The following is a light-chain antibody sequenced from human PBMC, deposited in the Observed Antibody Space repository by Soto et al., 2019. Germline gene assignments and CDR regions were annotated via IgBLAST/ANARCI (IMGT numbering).Light chain of an antibody. CDR3: QKYDSAPQT. Sequence: DIQMTQSPSSLSASVGDSVTITCRASQGIDNYLAWDQQKPGKVPKLLIYTASTLQSGVPSRFSGSGSGTDFTLTINSLQPEDVANYYCQKYDSAPQTFVQGTKVEIK. CDR1: QGIDNY. J-gene: IGKJ1*01. V-gene: IGKV1-27*01. CDR2: TAS.